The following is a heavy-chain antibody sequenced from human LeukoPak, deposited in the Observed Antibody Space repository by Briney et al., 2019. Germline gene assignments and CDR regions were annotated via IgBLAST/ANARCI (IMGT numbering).Heavy chain of an antibody. CDR3: ADDFGD. CDR1: GGSVSSYY. D-gene: IGHD4-17*01. Sequence: MSSETLSLTCSVSGGSVSSYYWSWIRQPAGKGLEWIGRIYPSGTTHYNPSLKSRITMSVDTSKNQFSLKVTSVTAADTAVYYCADDFGDWGQGTLVTVSS. J-gene: IGHJ4*02. V-gene: IGHV4-4*07. CDR2: IYPSGTT.